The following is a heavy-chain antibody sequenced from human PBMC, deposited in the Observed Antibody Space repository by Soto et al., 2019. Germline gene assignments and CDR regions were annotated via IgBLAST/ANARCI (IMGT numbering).Heavy chain of an antibody. CDR3: AKDQTAAMVRTGFDY. D-gene: IGHD5-18*01. V-gene: IGHV3-30*18. CDR1: GFTFSSYG. CDR2: ISYDGSNK. J-gene: IGHJ4*02. Sequence: GGSLRLSCAASGFTFSSYGMHWVRQAPGKGLEWVAVISYDGSNKYYADSVKGRFTISRDNSKNTLYLQMNSLRAEDTAVYYCAKDQTAAMVRTGFDYWGQGTLVTVSS.